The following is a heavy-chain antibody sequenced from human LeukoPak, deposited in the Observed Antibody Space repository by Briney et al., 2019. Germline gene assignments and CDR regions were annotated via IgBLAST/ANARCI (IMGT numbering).Heavy chain of an antibody. J-gene: IGHJ4*02. D-gene: IGHD1-1*01. CDR1: GFTVSSNY. Sequence: GGSLRLSCAASGFTVSSNYMSWVRQAPGKGLEWVSVIYSGGSTYYADSVKGRFTISRDDSKNTAYLQMNSLKTEDTAVYYCTRLGNWNDPTAVDYWGQGTLVTVSS. CDR3: TRLGNWNDPTAVDY. CDR2: IYSGGST. V-gene: IGHV3-66*04.